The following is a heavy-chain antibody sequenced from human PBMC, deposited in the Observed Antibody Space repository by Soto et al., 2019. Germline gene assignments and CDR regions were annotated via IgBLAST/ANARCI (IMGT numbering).Heavy chain of an antibody. CDR2: IIPILGIA. CDR3: ARAFRRVFGALNWVDP. CDR1: GGTFSSYT. D-gene: IGHD3-10*01. V-gene: IGHV1-69*02. Sequence: QVQLVQSGAEVKKPGSSVKVSCKASGGTFSSYTISWVRQAPGQGLEWMGRIIPILGIANYAQKFQGRVTITADKXTXXAYTELSGLRSEDTAVYYCARAFRRVFGALNWVDPWGQGTPVTVSS. J-gene: IGHJ5*02.